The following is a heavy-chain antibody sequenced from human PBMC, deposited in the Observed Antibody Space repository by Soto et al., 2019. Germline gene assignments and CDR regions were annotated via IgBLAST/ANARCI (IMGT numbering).Heavy chain of an antibody. CDR3: ARPSAYYPYYFDD. CDR2: INPNSGGT. V-gene: IGHV1-2*04. J-gene: IGHJ4*02. D-gene: IGHD3-22*01. Sequence: ASVKVSCKASGYTFTGYYMHWVRQAPGQGLEWMGWINPNSGGTNYAQKFQDWVTMTRDTSINTAYMEVNRLRSDDTAVYYCARPSAYYPYYFDDWGQGTQVTVSS. CDR1: GYTFTGYY.